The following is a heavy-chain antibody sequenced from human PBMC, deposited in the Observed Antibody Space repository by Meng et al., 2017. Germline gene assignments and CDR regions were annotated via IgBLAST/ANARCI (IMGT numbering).Heavy chain of an antibody. J-gene: IGHJ5*02. V-gene: IGHV3-30-3*01. CDR3: ATESA. CDR2: ISYDGSNK. CDR1: GFTFSSYA. Sequence: QVQLVESGGGVVQPGRSLRLSCAASGFTFSSYAMHWVRQAPGKGLEWVTVISYDGSNKYYAGSVKGRFTISRDNSKNTLYLQMNSLRAEDTAVYYCATESAWGQGTLVTVSS.